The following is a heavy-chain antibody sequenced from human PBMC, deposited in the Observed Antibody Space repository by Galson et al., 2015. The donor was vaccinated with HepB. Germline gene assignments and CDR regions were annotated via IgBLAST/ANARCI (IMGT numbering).Heavy chain of an antibody. CDR2: ISSSSTYT. J-gene: IGHJ4*02. Sequence: SLRLSCAASGFTFSDYYMTWIRQAPGKGLEWISYISSSSTYTNYADSVMGRFTISRDNAKNSLFLHMNSLRAEDTGVYYCAKTVAVAGSVRHDYWGQGTVVTVAS. D-gene: IGHD6-19*01. CDR3: AKTVAVAGSVRHDY. V-gene: IGHV3-11*06. CDR1: GFTFSDYY.